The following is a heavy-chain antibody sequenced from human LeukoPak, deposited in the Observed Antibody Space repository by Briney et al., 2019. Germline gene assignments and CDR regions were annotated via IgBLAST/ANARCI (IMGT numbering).Heavy chain of an antibody. V-gene: IGHV3-48*04. D-gene: IGHD6-19*01. CDR3: ARGGWARFDY. CDR1: GFTFSTYA. CDR2: ITDDSLTM. Sequence: SGGSLRLYCAASGFTFSTYAMNWVRQAPGKGLEWVSYITDDSLTMYYTDSVKGRFSISRDNAKNSLYLRMNSLRAEDTAVYCVARGGWARFDYWGQGTLVTVSS. J-gene: IGHJ4*02.